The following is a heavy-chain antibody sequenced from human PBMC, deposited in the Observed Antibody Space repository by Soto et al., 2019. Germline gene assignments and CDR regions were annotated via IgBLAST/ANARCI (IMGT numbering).Heavy chain of an antibody. CDR3: ATGGYCSGGSCYPPDYYCYGMDV. CDR2: IKSKTDGGTT. D-gene: IGHD2-15*01. V-gene: IGHV3-15*01. Sequence: EVQLVDSGGGLVKPVGSLRLSCAASGFTFSNAWMSCVRQAPGKGLEWVGRIKSKTDGGTTDYAAPVKGRFTISRGDLKNTLYLQMNSPKTEHTAVYYCATGGYCSGGSCYPPDYYCYGMDVVGQGTTVPVSS. CDR1: GFTFSNAW. J-gene: IGHJ6*02.